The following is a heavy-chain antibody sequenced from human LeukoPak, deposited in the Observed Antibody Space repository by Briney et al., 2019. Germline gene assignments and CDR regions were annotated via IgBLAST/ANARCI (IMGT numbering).Heavy chain of an antibody. D-gene: IGHD3-10*02. CDR2: ISYDGSNK. V-gene: IGHV3-30-3*01. CDR3: ARDLFSLDY. J-gene: IGHJ4*02. CDR1: EFTFSSYA. Sequence: GGSLRLSCAASEFTFSSYAMHWVRQAPGKGLEWVAVISYDGSNKYYADSVKGRFTISRDNSKNTLYLQMNSLRAEDTAVYYCARDLFSLDYWGQGTLVTVSS.